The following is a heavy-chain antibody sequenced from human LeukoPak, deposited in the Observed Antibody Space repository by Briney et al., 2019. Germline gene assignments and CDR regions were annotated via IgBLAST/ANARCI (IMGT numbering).Heavy chain of an antibody. CDR3: ARVWCGGDCYYVYYMDV. J-gene: IGHJ6*03. CDR1: GGSISSYY. D-gene: IGHD2-21*02. V-gene: IGHV4-59*01. CDR2: IYYSGST. Sequence: SETLSLTCTVSGGSISSYYWSWIRQPPGKGLEWIGYIYYSGSTNYNPSLKSRVTISVDTSKNQFSLKLSSVTAADTAVYYCARVWCGGDCYYVYYMDVWGKETTVTISS.